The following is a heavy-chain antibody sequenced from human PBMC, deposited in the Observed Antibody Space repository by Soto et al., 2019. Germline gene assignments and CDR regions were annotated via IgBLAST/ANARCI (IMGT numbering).Heavy chain of an antibody. CDR2: ISYDGSNK. J-gene: IGHJ6*02. CDR1: GFTFSSYG. V-gene: IGHV3-30*18. Sequence: QVQLVESGGGVVQPGRSLRLSCAASGFTFSSYGMHWVRQAPGKGLEWVAVISYDGSNKYYADSVKGRFTISRDNSKNTLYLQMNSLRAEDTAVYYCAKFLRCLEYYYYGMDVWGQGTTVTVSS. CDR3: AKFLRCLEYYYYGMDV. D-gene: IGHD3-3*01.